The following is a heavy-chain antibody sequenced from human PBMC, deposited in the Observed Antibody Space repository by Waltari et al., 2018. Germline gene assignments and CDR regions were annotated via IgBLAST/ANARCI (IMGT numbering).Heavy chain of an antibody. V-gene: IGHV1-24*01. D-gene: IGHD1-26*01. CDR2: IDPGDSET. CDR1: EYTLSGLS. J-gene: IGHJ6*03. CDR3: RLVGRNIVLAGAAPSYYSYMDV. Sequence: QVQVVQSGAEVLKAGAPVKVSCKVPEYTLSGLSSHWVRQLPGKGLEWLGRIDPGDSETASARKFLGRVTMTEDTSTDTAYMELSSLRSEDTAVYYCRLVGRNIVLAGAAPSYYSYMDVWGRGTSVTVSS.